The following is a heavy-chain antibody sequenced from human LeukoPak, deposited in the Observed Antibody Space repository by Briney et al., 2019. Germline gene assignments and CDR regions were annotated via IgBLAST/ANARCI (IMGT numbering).Heavy chain of an antibody. D-gene: IGHD3-3*01. V-gene: IGHV1-69*05. Sequence: ASVTVSFMATGGTFISYAISWVRQAPGQGLEWMGGIIPIFVIANYAQKFQGRVTITTDESTSTAYMELSSLRSEDTAVYYCARGPCYDFWSGYSNYYYYYMDVWGKGTTVTVSS. J-gene: IGHJ6*03. CDR3: ARGPCYDFWSGYSNYYYYYMDV. CDR2: IIPIFVIA. CDR1: GGTFISYA.